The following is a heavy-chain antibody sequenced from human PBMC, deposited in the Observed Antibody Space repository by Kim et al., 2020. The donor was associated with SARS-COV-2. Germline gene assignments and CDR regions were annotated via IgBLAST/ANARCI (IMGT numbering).Heavy chain of an antibody. J-gene: IGHJ4*02. D-gene: IGHD3-22*01. V-gene: IGHV3-74*01. CDR2: GPST. CDR3: ARGGYDY. Sequence: GPSTTYAHSVKGRFTVSRDNAKNSVYLQMDGLRAEDTALYYCARGGYDYWGQGTLVTVSS.